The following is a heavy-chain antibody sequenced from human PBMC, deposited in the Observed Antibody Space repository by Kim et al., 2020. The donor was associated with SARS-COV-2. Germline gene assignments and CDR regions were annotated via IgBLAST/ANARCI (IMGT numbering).Heavy chain of an antibody. D-gene: IGHD1-26*01. Sequence: GGSLRLSCAASGFTFSSYWMHWVRQAPGKGLVWVSRINSDGGTTSYADSVKGRLTISRDNAKSTLYLQMNSLRAEDTAVYYCASRRYTGTYYYFDYWGQGSLDTVSS. CDR2: INSDGGTT. CDR1: GFTFSSYW. CDR3: ASRRYTGTYYYFDY. V-gene: IGHV3-74*01. J-gene: IGHJ4*02.